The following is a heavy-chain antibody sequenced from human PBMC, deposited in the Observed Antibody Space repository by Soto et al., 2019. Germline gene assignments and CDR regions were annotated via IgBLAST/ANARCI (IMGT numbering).Heavy chain of an antibody. D-gene: IGHD6-19*01. V-gene: IGHV4-31*03. CDR2: IYYDGST. CDR1: GGSISSGGNY. CDR3: ARDRSVAEKYYYYCYMDV. Sequence: PSETLSLTCTVSGGSISSGGNYWTWIRQHPGKGLEWIGYIYYDGSTYYKSSLKSRVTISLDTSKNHFSLKLSSVTAADTAVYYCARDRSVAEKYYYYCYMDVWGKGTSVTVSS. J-gene: IGHJ6*03.